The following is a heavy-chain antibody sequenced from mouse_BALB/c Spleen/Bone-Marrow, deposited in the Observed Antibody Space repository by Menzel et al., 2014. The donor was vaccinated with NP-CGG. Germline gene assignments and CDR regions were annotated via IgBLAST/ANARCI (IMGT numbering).Heavy chain of an antibody. CDR3: GRGDY. CDR1: GFTFSSFA. Sequence: EVKLVESGGGLVQPGGSLKLSCAASGFTFSSFAMHWIRQAPEKGLEWVAFISSGSNIIHYADTVKGRFTISRDNPKNTLFLQMTSLRSEDTAMYYCGRGDYWGQGTTLTVSS. V-gene: IGHV5-17*02. J-gene: IGHJ2*01. CDR2: ISSGSNII.